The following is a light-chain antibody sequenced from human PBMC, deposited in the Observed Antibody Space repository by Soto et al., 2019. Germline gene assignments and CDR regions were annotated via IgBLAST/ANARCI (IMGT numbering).Light chain of an antibody. CDR1: QDIRNE. CDR3: LQHNDYPPT. CDR2: IAS. J-gene: IGKJ1*01. Sequence: DIQMTQSPSSLSASVGDRVTITCRASQDIRNELGWFQQKPGKAPKRLIYIASSLQSGVPSRFSGSGSETEFTLTISSLQPEDYATYYCLQHNDYPPTFGQGTKVEI. V-gene: IGKV1-17*01.